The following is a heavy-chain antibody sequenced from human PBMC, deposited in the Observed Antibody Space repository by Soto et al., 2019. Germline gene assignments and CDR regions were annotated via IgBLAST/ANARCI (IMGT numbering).Heavy chain of an antibody. J-gene: IGHJ4*02. CDR2: ISGSGGST. CDR1: GFTFSSYA. Sequence: GGSLSLSCAASGFTFSSYAMSWVRQAPGKGLEWVSAISGSGGSTYYADSVKGRFTISRDNSKNTLYLQMNSLRAEDTAVYYCAKVYHYDSSGYYNPVRFDYWGQGTLVTVSS. CDR3: AKVYHYDSSGYYNPVRFDY. V-gene: IGHV3-23*01. D-gene: IGHD3-22*01.